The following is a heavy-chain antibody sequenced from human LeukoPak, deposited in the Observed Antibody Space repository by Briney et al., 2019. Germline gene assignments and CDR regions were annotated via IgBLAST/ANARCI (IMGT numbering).Heavy chain of an antibody. D-gene: IGHD1-26*01. V-gene: IGHV4-61*02. Sequence: SETLSLTCTVSGGSISSGSHYWSWIRQPAGKGQEWIGRIYTSGSTNYNPSLKSRVTISVDTSKNQFSLKLSSVTAADTAVYYCARGRIVGAYYSDYWGQGTLVTVSS. CDR3: ARGRIVGAYYSDY. CDR1: GGSISSGSHY. J-gene: IGHJ4*02. CDR2: IYTSGST.